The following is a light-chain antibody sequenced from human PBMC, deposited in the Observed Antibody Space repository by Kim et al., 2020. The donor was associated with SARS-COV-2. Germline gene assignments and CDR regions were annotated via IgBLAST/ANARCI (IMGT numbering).Light chain of an antibody. CDR1: SLRSYY. V-gene: IGLV3-19*01. J-gene: IGLJ2*01. CDR3: NSRDSSGNHPV. Sequence: SSELTQDPAVSVALGQTVRITCQGDSLRSYYASWYQQKPGQAPVLVIYGKNNRPSGIPDRFSGSSSGNTASLTITGAQAEDVADYYCNSRDSSGNHPVFGGGTQLTVL. CDR2: GKN.